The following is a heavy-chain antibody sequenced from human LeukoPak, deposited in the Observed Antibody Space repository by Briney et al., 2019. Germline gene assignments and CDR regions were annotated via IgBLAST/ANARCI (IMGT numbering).Heavy chain of an antibody. CDR3: ARGLSDAPPLTY. Sequence: PGGPLRLSCAASGFTVSSNYMSWVRQAPGKGLEWVSVIYSGGSTYYADSVKGRFTISRDNSKNTLYLQMNSLRAEDTAVYYCARGLSDAPPLTYWGQGTLVTVSS. D-gene: IGHD3-9*01. CDR1: GFTVSSNY. V-gene: IGHV3-66*01. J-gene: IGHJ4*02. CDR2: IYSGGST.